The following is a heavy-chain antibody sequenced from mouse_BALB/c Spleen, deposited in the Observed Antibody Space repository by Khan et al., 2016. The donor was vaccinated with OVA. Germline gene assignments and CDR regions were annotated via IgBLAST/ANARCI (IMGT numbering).Heavy chain of an antibody. J-gene: IGHJ1*01. CDR1: GFSLTSYA. CDR3: VRRGNYYGSFYWYFDV. CDR2: IWTGGGT. Sequence: QVQLKESGPGLVAPSQSLSITCTVSGFSLTSYAISWIRQPPGKGLEWLGVIWTGGGTNYNSAFMSRLSISKDNSKSQVFLKMNSLQNDDTAMYYCVRRGNYYGSFYWYFDVWGAGTTVTVSS. D-gene: IGHD1-1*01. V-gene: IGHV2-9-2*01.